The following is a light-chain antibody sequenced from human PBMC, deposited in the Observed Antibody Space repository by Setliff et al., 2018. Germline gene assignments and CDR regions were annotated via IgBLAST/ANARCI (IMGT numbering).Light chain of an antibody. CDR2: GNS. CDR1: SSNIGSNT. CDR3: GAWDDSLRAVV. J-gene: IGLJ2*01. Sequence: QSALTQPPSASGTPGQRVTISCSGSSSNIGSNTVSWYQQLPGTAPRLLMYGNSQRPSGVPDRFSGSKSGTSASLAISGLQSEDESDYYCGAWDDSLRAVVFGGWTKVTVL. V-gene: IGLV1-44*01.